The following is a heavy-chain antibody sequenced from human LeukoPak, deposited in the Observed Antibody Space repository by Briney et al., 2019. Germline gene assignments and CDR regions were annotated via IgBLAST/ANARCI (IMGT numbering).Heavy chain of an antibody. CDR3: ARVHWNALYYYYMDV. V-gene: IGHV4-61*02. D-gene: IGHD1-1*01. CDR2: IYTSGST. CDR1: GGSISSGSYY. Sequence: SQTLSLTCTVSGGSISSGSYYWSWIRQPAGKGLEWIGRIYTSGSTNYNPSLKSRVTISVDTSKNQFSLKLSSVTAADTAVYYCARVHWNALYYYYMDVWGKGTTVTVSS. J-gene: IGHJ6*03.